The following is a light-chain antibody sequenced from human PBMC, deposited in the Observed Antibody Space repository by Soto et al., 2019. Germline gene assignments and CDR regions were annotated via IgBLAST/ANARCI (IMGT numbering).Light chain of an antibody. CDR3: QKYYSYPRT. CDR2: AAS. CDR1: QGISSY. V-gene: IGKV1-8*01. Sequence: AILITQSPSSLSASTGDRVTITCRASQGISSYLAWYQQKPGKAPKLLIYAASTLQSGVPSRFSGSGSGTDFTLTISCLQSEDFATYYCQKYYSYPRTFGQGTKVDIK. J-gene: IGKJ1*01.